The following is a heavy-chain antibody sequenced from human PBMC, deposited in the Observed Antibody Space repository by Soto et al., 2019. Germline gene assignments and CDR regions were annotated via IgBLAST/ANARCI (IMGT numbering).Heavy chain of an antibody. V-gene: IGHV1-18*01. CDR2: ISAYNGNT. J-gene: IGHJ4*02. CDR1: GYAFTNYG. D-gene: IGHD2-15*01. Sequence: ASLKVSCKASGYAFTNYGISRVRQAPGQGLEWMGWISAYNGNTNYAQKLQGRVTMTTDTSTNTAYMELRSLRSDDTAVYYCASGGSYFDFWGQGTLVTVSS. CDR3: ASGGSYFDF.